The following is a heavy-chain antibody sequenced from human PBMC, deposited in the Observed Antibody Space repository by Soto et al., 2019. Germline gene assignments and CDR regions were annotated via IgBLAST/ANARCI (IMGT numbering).Heavy chain of an antibody. CDR1: GYTFISHG. CDR2: ISGKNGNT. D-gene: IGHD2-15*01. V-gene: IGHV1-18*04. Sequence: QVQLVQSGVEVKKPGASVKVSCKASGYTFISHGISWVRQAPGQGLEWMGWISGKNGNTNYAQKLQGRVTLTTDTSTSTAYMELRSLRSDDTAVYXXXRVSSSIVVVPDYGXDVWGQGTTVTVSS. CDR3: XRVSSSIVVVPDYGXDV. J-gene: IGHJ6*02.